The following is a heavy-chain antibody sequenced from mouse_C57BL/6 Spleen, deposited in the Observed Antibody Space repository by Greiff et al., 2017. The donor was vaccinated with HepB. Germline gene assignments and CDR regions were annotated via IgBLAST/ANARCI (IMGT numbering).Heavy chain of an antibody. CDR2: IYPSDSET. V-gene: IGHV1-61*01. CDR3: AIGWDVYFDY. D-gene: IGHD4-1*01. Sequence: VKLQQPGAELVRPGSSVKLSCKASGYTFTSYWMDWVKQRPGQGLEWIGNIYPSDSETHYNQKLKDKATLTVDKYSSTAYMQLSSLTSEVSAVYYCAIGWDVYFDYWGQGTTLTVSS. J-gene: IGHJ2*01. CDR1: GYTFTSYW.